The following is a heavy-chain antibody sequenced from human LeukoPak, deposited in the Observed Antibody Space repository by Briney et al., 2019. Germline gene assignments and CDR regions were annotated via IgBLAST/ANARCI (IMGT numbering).Heavy chain of an antibody. Sequence: PGGSLRLSCAGSGFPFSSYPISWVRQPPGKGLEWVSAITASGDSTYSADSVKGRFTISRDNSRNTLFLEMSSLGAEDTAVYYCANCRDGYNLLDYWGQGTLVTVSS. CDR3: ANCRDGYNLLDY. J-gene: IGHJ4*02. V-gene: IGHV3-23*01. D-gene: IGHD5-24*01. CDR1: GFPFSSYP. CDR2: ITASGDST.